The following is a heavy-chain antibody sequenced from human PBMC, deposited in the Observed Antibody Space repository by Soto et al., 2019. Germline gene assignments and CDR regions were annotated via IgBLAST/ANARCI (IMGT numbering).Heavy chain of an antibody. CDR2: ISYDGNNK. J-gene: IGHJ6*02. CDR3: ASPTTYDDSSGYYYGMDV. CDR1: GFTFRSYA. Sequence: QVQLVESGGGVVQPGRSLRLSCAVSGFTFRSYAMHWVRQAPGKGLEWVAVISYDGNNKYYADSVKGRFTISRDNSKNTLYLQMNSLRIEDTAVYYCASPTTYDDSSGYYYGMDVWGQGTTVTVSS. D-gene: IGHD3-22*01. V-gene: IGHV3-30-3*01.